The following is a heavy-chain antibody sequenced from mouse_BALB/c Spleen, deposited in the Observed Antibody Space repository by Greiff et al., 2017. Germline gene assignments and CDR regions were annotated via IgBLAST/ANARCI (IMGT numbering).Heavy chain of an antibody. J-gene: IGHJ4*01. Sequence: DVKLVESGGGLVQPGGSRKLSCAASGFTFSSFGMHWVRQAPEKGLEWVAYISSGSSTIYYADTVKGRFTISRDNPKNTLFLQMTSLRSEDTAIYYCARWRNGAMDYWGQGTSVTVSS. CDR3: ARWRNGAMDY. CDR1: GFTFSSFG. V-gene: IGHV5-17*02. CDR2: ISSGSSTI.